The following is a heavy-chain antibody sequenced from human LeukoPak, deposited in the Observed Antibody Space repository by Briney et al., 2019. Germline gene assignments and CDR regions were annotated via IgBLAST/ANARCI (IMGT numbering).Heavy chain of an antibody. Sequence: PSETLSLTCAVYGGSFSGYYWSWIRQPPGKGLEWIGEINHSGSTNYNPSLKSRVTISVDTSKNQFSLKLSSVTAADTAVYYCARGAYVDIVATTLNIAYYYYGMDVWGQGTTVTVSS. CDR3: ARGAYVDIVATTLNIAYYYYGMDV. D-gene: IGHD5-12*01. CDR2: INHSGST. J-gene: IGHJ6*02. V-gene: IGHV4-34*01. CDR1: GGSFSGYY.